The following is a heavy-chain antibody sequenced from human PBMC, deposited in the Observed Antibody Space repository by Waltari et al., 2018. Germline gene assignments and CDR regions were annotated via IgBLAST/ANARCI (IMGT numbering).Heavy chain of an antibody. CDR3: ARGVEIAAAAHDY. CDR2: ISSSSSYL. D-gene: IGHD6-13*01. V-gene: IGHV3-21*01. CDR1: GFTFCSYS. J-gene: IGHJ4*02. Sequence: EVQLVESGGGLVKPGGSLRLSCAASGFTFCSYSMNWVRQAPGKGLGWVSSISSSSSYLYYADSVKGRFTISRDNAKNSLYLQMNSLRAEDTAVYYCARGVEIAAAAHDYWGQGTLVTVSS.